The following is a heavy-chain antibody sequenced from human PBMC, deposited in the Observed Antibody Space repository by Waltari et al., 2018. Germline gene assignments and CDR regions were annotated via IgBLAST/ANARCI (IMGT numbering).Heavy chain of an antibody. V-gene: IGHV4-39*07. CDR1: GVSIPLTNFY. CDR3: ARVGRNYDILTGYYNRNWFDP. D-gene: IGHD3-9*01. J-gene: IGHJ5*02. CDR2: SSHTGSA. Sequence: QVQLQESGPGLVKPSETLSLTCTVSGVSIPLTNFYCAWLRQPPGKRLEWLGTSSHTGSAYYAPSLRGRLTLPVDTSKNQFSLKLSSVTAADTAVYYCARVGRNYDILTGYYNRNWFDPWGQGTLVTVSS.